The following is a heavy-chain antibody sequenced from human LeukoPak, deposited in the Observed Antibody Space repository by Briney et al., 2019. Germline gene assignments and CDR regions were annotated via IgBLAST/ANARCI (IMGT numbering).Heavy chain of an antibody. CDR3: AVSFYYYYMDV. Sequence: GGSLRLSCAASGFTFSSYAMSWVRQAPGKGLEWVSTISGSGGSTYYADSVKGRFTMSRDNSKNTLYLQMNSLRAEDTAVYYCAVSFYYYYMDVWGKGTTVTVSS. CDR2: ISGSGGST. V-gene: IGHV3-23*01. D-gene: IGHD1-7*01. CDR1: GFTFSSYA. J-gene: IGHJ6*03.